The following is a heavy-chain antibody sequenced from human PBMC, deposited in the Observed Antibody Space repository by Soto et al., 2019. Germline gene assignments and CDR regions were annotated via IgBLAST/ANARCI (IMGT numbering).Heavy chain of an antibody. Sequence: EVQVVESGGDLVKPGGSLRLSCASSGFTFSTYTMNWVRQAPGKGLEWVSAINGRGNYIYYADSVKGRFTISRDNAKNSLYLQMARMRAEDTALYYCVREVGIVGANSAFDYWGLGALVTVSS. J-gene: IGHJ4*02. D-gene: IGHD1-26*01. CDR3: VREVGIVGANSAFDY. V-gene: IGHV3-21*01. CDR2: INGRGNYI. CDR1: GFTFSTYT.